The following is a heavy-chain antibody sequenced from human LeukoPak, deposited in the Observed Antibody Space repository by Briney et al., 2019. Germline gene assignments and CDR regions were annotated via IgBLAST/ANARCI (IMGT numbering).Heavy chain of an antibody. Sequence: PGGSLRLSCAASGFTFSSYGMHWVRQAPGKGLEWVAVISYDGSNKYYADSVKGRFTISRDNSKNTLYLQMNSLRAEDTAVYYCAKDLHPHYYDILIGYPSRWGQGTLVTVSS. CDR1: GFTFSSYG. J-gene: IGHJ4*02. CDR2: ISYDGSNK. D-gene: IGHD3-9*01. V-gene: IGHV3-30*18. CDR3: AKDLHPHYYDILIGYPSR.